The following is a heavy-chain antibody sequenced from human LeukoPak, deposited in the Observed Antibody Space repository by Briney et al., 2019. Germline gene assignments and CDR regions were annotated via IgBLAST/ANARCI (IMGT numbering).Heavy chain of an antibody. CDR1: GYTFTSYG. J-gene: IGHJ4*02. Sequence: ASVKVSCKASGYTFTSYGISWVRQAPGQGLEWMGWICAYNGNTNYAQKLQGRVTMTTDTSTSTAYMELRSLRSDDTAVYYCARVYPQTYGSGSYYFDSPNWGQGTLVTVSS. CDR2: ICAYNGNT. CDR3: ARVYPQTYGSGSYYFDSPN. V-gene: IGHV1-18*01. D-gene: IGHD3-10*01.